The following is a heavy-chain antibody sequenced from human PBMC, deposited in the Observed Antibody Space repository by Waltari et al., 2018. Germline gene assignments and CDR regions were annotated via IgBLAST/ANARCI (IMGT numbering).Heavy chain of an antibody. CDR2: VYGGGKT. CDR1: GDSMSSTYW. V-gene: IGHV4-4*02. J-gene: IGHJ4*02. CDR3: ARDRGRGLYLDS. Sequence: QLQESGPGLVKPSGTLSLTCGVSGDSMSSTYWWSWVRQPPGKGLEWIGQVYGGGKTNYNPSFASRVTVALDTYNKQFSLTVTSATAADTAVYYCARDRGRGLYLDSWGPGLLVTVSP. D-gene: IGHD5-12*01.